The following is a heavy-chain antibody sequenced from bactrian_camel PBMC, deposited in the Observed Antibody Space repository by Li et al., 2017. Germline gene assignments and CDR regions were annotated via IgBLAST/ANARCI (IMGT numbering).Heavy chain of an antibody. Sequence: VQLVESGGGSVQAGGALTLSCVVSDDTIRSRCMAWFRQTPGKEREGVAFMSAGDSFTFYDDSVQGRFTISQDDAERTVWLQMNSLKSEDTALYYCVTCGSWYHEYAYWGQGTQVTVS. CDR3: VTCGSWYHEYAY. V-gene: IGHV3S1*01. D-gene: IGHD6*01. J-gene: IGHJ4*01. CDR2: MSAGDSFT. CDR1: DDTIRSRC.